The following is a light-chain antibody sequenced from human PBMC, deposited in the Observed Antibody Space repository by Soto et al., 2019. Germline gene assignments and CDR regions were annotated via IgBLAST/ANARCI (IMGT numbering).Light chain of an antibody. CDR3: QSYDSSLSGSKVV. CDR2: GNS. Sequence: QSVLTQPPSVSGAPGQRVTISCTGSSSNIGAGYDVHWYQQLPGTAPKLLIYGNSNRPSGVPDRFSGSKSGTSASLAITGRQAEDEADYYCQSYDSSLSGSKVVFGGGTKLTVL. J-gene: IGLJ2*01. CDR1: SSNIGAGYD. V-gene: IGLV1-40*01.